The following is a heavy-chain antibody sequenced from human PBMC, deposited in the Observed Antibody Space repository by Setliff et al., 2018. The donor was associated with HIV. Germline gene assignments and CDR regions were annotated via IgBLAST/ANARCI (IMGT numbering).Heavy chain of an antibody. CDR1: GFNFNNHA. J-gene: IGHJ5*02. V-gene: IGHV3-30*04. Sequence: GGSLRLSCAASGFNFNNHAMHWVRQAPGKGPECVAVISDDGSAKYYGDSVKGRFTISRDNSKDTLYLDLNSLRSEDTAVYYCVRDDSNGPNSLDPWGQGTLVTVSS. CDR3: VRDDSNGPNSLDP. D-gene: IGHD2-8*01. CDR2: ISDDGSAK.